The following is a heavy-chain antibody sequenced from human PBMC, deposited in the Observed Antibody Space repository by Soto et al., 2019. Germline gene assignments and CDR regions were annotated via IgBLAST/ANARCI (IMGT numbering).Heavy chain of an antibody. CDR1: GYPFTVFG. J-gene: IGHJ5*01. CDR2: MSPYNGHT. D-gene: IGHD3-10*01. V-gene: IGHV1-18*01. Sequence: QVQLMQSGPEVKKPGASVKVSCKASGYPFTVFGISWVRQAPGQGLEWMGWMSPYNGHTNYAQKLQGRVTMTPDTSTRTAYMELRSLRSEDTAVYYCARDPGGARGFDFWGQGTLVTVSS. CDR3: ARDPGGARGFDF.